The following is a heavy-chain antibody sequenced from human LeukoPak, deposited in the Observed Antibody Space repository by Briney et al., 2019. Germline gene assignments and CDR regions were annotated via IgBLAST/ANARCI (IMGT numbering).Heavy chain of an antibody. Sequence: GASVKVACKLARPTFTSYDINWERQATGHGLEWMGWMNPNSGNTGYAQKSQGRVTITRNTSISTAYMELSSLRSEDTAVYYCARERRGSHGWFDPWGQGTLVTVSS. CDR1: RPTFTSYD. V-gene: IGHV1-8*03. J-gene: IGHJ5*02. CDR3: ARERRGSHGWFDP. D-gene: IGHD2-15*01. CDR2: MNPNSGNT.